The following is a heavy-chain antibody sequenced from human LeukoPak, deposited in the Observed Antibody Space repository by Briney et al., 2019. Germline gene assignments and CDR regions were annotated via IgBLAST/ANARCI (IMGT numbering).Heavy chain of an antibody. Sequence: GGSLRLSCTASGFRFSDLWMHWVRQAPGKGLEWVSRIRGDWHDTTYADSVKGRFTISRDNAQNTLYLQMNSLRVEDTAVYYCASDRVLGSGSLDNWGQGTLVTVSS. J-gene: IGHJ4*02. V-gene: IGHV3-74*01. CDR2: IRGDWHDT. D-gene: IGHD3-10*01. CDR1: GFRFSDLW. CDR3: ASDRVLGSGSLDN.